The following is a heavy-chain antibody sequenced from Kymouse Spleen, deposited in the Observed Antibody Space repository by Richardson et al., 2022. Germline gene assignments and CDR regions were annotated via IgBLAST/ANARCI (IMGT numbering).Heavy chain of an antibody. J-gene: IGHJ3*02. V-gene: IGHV3-21*03. D-gene: IGHD3-9*01. CDR2: ISSSSSYI. Sequence: EVQLVESGGGLVKPGGSLRLSCAASGFTFSSYSMNWVRQAPGKGLEWVSSISSSSSYIYYADSVKGRFTISRDNAKNSLYLQMNSLRAEDTAVYYCARKGVLRYFDWLSDAFDIWGQGTMVTVSS. CDR3: ARKGVLRYFDWLSDAFDI. CDR1: GFTFSSYS.